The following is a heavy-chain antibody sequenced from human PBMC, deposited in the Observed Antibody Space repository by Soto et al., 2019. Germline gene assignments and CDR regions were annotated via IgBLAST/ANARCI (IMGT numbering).Heavy chain of an antibody. CDR1: GYSFTSYW. Sequence: PGESLKISCKGSGYSFTSYWIGWVRQMPGKGLEWMGIIYPGDSDTRYSPSFQGQVTISPDTSVTTAYLKWSSLKASDTAIYYCARHKSGGGSYPFDFWGQGTLVTVSS. V-gene: IGHV5-51*01. J-gene: IGHJ4*02. CDR3: ARHKSGGGSYPFDF. CDR2: IYPGDSDT. D-gene: IGHD3-10*01.